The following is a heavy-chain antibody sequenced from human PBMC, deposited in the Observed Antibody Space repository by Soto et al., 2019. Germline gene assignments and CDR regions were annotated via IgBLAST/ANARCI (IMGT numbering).Heavy chain of an antibody. V-gene: IGHV1-69*01. Sequence: QVQLVQSGAEVKKPGSSVKVSCKASGGTFSSYAISWVRQAPGQGLEWMGGIIPIFGTANYAQKFQGRVTITADESTSTAYMELSSLRSEDTAVYYCASAGYYDSSGYYHGMDVWGQGTTVTVSS. D-gene: IGHD3-22*01. CDR3: ASAGYYDSSGYYHGMDV. J-gene: IGHJ6*02. CDR2: IIPIFGTA. CDR1: GGTFSSYA.